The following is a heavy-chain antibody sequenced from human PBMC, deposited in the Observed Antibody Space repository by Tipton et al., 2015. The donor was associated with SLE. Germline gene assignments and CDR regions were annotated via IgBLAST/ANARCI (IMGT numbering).Heavy chain of an antibody. Sequence: QVQLVQSGPEVKKPGSSVKVSCKASGGTFSNYAISWVRQAPGQGLEWMGGIIPIFGTPNYAQKFQDRVTITADESTSTVYMELSSLRSEDTAVYYCHSLGYSFYYGVDVWGQGTTVTVSS. CDR3: HSLGYSFYYGVDV. V-gene: IGHV1-69*01. D-gene: IGHD3-16*01. CDR1: GGTFSNYA. J-gene: IGHJ6*02. CDR2: IIPIFGTP.